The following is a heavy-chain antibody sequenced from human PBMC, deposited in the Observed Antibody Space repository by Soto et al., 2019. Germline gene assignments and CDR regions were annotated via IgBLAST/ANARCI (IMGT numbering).Heavy chain of an antibody. Sequence: PGGSLRLSCAASGFTFSDYYMSWIRQAPGKGLEWVSYISSSSSYTNYADSVKGRFTISRDNAKNSLYLQMNSLRAEDTAVYYCARETGTTGTTGDYYYGMDVWGQGTTVTVSS. D-gene: IGHD1-1*01. CDR3: ARETGTTGTTGDYYYGMDV. J-gene: IGHJ6*02. CDR2: ISSSSSYT. CDR1: GFTFSDYY. V-gene: IGHV3-11*05.